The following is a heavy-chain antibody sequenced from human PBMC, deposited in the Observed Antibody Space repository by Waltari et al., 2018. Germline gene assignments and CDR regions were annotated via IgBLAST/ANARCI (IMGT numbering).Heavy chain of an antibody. Sequence: EVQLVESGGGLVQPGKSLRLSCVASGFMFEDSAFHVVRQVPGKGLEWLSGISWNSNNIVYADSVKGRFTISRDNAENSLYLLMNNLRAEDTALYYCVRDAFGNTIGGVFDYWGQGTLLTVSS. D-gene: IGHD3-3*01. CDR2: ISWNSNNI. J-gene: IGHJ4*02. V-gene: IGHV3-9*01. CDR1: GFMFEDSA. CDR3: VRDAFGNTIGGVFDY.